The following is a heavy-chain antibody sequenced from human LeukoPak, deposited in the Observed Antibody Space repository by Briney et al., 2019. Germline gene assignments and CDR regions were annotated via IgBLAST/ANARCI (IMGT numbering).Heavy chain of an antibody. CDR1: GGTFSNYA. Sequence: SVKVSCQASGGTFSNYAITWVRQAPGQGLEWMGRIISILGITNYAQKFQGRITITADRSTSTAYMELSSLRSEDTALYYCARDRRYCSSSTCYQAFDYWGQGTLVTVSS. CDR3: ARDRRYCSSSTCYQAFDY. CDR2: IISILGIT. J-gene: IGHJ4*02. V-gene: IGHV1-69*04. D-gene: IGHD2-2*01.